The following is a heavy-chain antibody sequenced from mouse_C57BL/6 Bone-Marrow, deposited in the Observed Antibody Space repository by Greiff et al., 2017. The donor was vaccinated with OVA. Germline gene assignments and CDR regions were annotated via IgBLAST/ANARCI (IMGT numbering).Heavy chain of an antibody. J-gene: IGHJ4*01. Sequence: VQLQQPGAELVRPGTSVKLSCKASGYTFTSYWMHWVKQRPGQGLEWIGVIDPSDSYTNYNQKVKGKATLTVDTSYSTAYMQLSSLTSEDSAVYYCARETFYYDYEREDWGQGTSVTVSS. CDR1: GYTFTSYW. CDR2: IDPSDSYT. V-gene: IGHV1-59*01. D-gene: IGHD2-4*01. CDR3: ARETFYYDYERED.